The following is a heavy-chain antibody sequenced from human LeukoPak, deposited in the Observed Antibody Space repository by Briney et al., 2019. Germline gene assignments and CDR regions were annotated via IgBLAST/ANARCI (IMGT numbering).Heavy chain of an antibody. V-gene: IGHV4-59*11. CDR1: GGSISSHY. D-gene: IGHD4-11*01. CDR3: ARGYSNQYYYYYYMDV. J-gene: IGHJ6*03. Sequence: SETLSLTCTVSGGSISSHYWSWIRQPPGKGLEWIGYIYYSGSTNYNPSLKSRVTISVDTSKNQFSLKLSSVTAADTAVYYCARGYSNQYYYYYYMDVWGKGTTVTLSS. CDR2: IYYSGST.